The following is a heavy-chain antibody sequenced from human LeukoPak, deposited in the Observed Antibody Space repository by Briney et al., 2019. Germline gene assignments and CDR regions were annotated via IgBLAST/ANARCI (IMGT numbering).Heavy chain of an antibody. CDR3: ARAYSSSWYFNWFDP. CDR2: IYHSGST. J-gene: IGHJ5*02. D-gene: IGHD6-13*01. CDR1: GGSISSSSYY. Sequence: PSETLSLTCTVSGGSISSSSYYWAWIRQPPGKGLEWIGNIYHSGSTYYNPSLKSRVTISVDTSKNQFFLQLTSVTAADTAVYYCARAYSSSWYFNWFDPWGQGTLVTVSS. V-gene: IGHV4-39*07.